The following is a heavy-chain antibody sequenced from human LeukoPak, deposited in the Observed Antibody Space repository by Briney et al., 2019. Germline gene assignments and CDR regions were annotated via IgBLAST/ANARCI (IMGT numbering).Heavy chain of an antibody. V-gene: IGHV4-34*01. CDR3: ARDRVLMVYAILRWFDP. D-gene: IGHD2-8*01. J-gene: IGHJ5*02. CDR1: GGSFSGYY. CDR2: INHSGST. Sequence: SETLSLTCAVYGGSFSGYYWSWIRQPPGKGLEWIGEINHSGSTNYNPSLKSRVTISVDTSKNQFSLKLSSVTAADTAVYYCARDRVLMVYAILRWFDPWGQGTLVTVSS.